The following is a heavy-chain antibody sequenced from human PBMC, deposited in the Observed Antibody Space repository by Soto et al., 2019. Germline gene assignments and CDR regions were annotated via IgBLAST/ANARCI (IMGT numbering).Heavy chain of an antibody. CDR2: ISSSSSYI. D-gene: IGHD6-6*01. V-gene: IGHV3-21*01. CDR3: ARAGSSSVLSPLDY. CDR1: GFTFSSYS. Sequence: PGGSLRLSCAASGFTFSSYSMNWVRQAPGKGLEWVSSISSSSSYIYYADSVKGRFTISRDNAKNSLYLQMNSLRAEDTAVYYCARAGSSSVLSPLDYWGQGTLVTAPQ. J-gene: IGHJ4*02.